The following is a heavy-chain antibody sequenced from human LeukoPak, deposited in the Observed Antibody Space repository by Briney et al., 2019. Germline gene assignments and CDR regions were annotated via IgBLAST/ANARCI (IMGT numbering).Heavy chain of an antibody. J-gene: IGHJ4*02. CDR3: ASRTGSTSCYATNFDY. CDR1: GGSISSSNW. Sequence: SETLSLTCAVSGGSISSSNWWSWVRQPPGKGLEWIGEIYHSGSTNYNPSLKSRVTISVDKSKNQFSLKLSSVTAADTAVYYCASRTGSTSCYATNFDYWGQGTLVTVSS. CDR2: IYHSGST. V-gene: IGHV4-4*02. D-gene: IGHD2-2*01.